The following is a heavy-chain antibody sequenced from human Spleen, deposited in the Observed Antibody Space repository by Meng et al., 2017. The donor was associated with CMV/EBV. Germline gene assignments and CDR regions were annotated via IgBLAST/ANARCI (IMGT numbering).Heavy chain of an antibody. CDR2: FNTKTDGGTT. CDR3: TTTFTYYDSRENGLHH. Sequence: TFPNAWMTWVRQAPGEGLEWVRRFNTKTDGGTTDYAAPVQGRSNISRDDSKYTLYLQMNSLKTEDTAVDYCTTTFTYYDSRENGLHHWGQGTLVTVSS. J-gene: IGHJ5*02. D-gene: IGHD3-22*01. V-gene: IGHV3-15*07. CDR1: TFPNAW.